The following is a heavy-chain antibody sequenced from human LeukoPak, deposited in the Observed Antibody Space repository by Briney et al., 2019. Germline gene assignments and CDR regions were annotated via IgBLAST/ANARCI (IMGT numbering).Heavy chain of an antibody. D-gene: IGHD2-15*01. CDR3: VKGAGYCSGGSCYFFFDY. J-gene: IGHJ4*02. CDR1: GFTFSSYA. Sequence: GGSLRLSCSASGFTFSSYAMHWVRQAPGKGLEYVSAISSNGGSTYYADSVKGRLTISRDNSKNTLYLQMSSLRAEDTAVYYCVKGAGYCSGGSCYFFFDYWGQGTLVTVSS. CDR2: ISSNGGST. V-gene: IGHV3-64D*06.